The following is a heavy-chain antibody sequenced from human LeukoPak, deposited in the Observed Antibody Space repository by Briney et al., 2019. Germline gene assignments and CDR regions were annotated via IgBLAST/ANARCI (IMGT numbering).Heavy chain of an antibody. CDR1: GFIFSSYS. V-gene: IGHV3-48*04. Sequence: PGGSLRLSCAASGFIFSSYSMNWVRQAPGKGLEWVSYISSSSTTIYYADSVKGRFTISRDNAKNSLYLQMNSLRVEDTAMYFCARRMAVAGVGKYYFDSWGQGTLVTVSS. J-gene: IGHJ4*02. CDR3: ARRMAVAGVGKYYFDS. D-gene: IGHD6-19*01. CDR2: ISSSSTTI.